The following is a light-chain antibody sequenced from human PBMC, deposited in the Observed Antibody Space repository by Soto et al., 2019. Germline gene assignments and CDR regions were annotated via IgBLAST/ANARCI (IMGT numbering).Light chain of an antibody. CDR1: QTMTRAY. V-gene: IGKV3-20*01. J-gene: IGKJ2*01. CDR2: AAS. CDR3: HQYHSPPQT. Sequence: EIVLIQSPGTLSLSPGERATLSCRASQTMTRAYVAWYQQKPGQAPRLLIHAASYRATGISDKFSGSGSGTDFSLTISRLEPEDSAVYYCHQYHSPPQTFGQGTKVDI.